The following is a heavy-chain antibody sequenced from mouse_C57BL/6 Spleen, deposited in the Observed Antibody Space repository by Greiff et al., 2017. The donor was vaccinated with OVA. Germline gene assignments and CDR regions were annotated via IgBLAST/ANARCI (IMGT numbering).Heavy chain of an antibody. CDR1: GYAFSSYW. V-gene: IGHV1-80*01. D-gene: IGHD1-1*01. CDR3: ARSAYYGSSHFAY. CDR2: IYPGDGDT. Sequence: QVQLQPSGAELVKPGASVKISCKASGYAFSSYWMNWVKQRPGKGLEWIGQIYPGDGDTNYNGKFKGKATLTADKSSSTAYMQLSSLTSEDSAVYFCARSAYYGSSHFAYWGQGTLVTVSA. J-gene: IGHJ3*01.